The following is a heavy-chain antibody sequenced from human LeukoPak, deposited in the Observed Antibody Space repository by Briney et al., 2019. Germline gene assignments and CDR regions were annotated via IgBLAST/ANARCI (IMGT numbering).Heavy chain of an antibody. CDR2: IYHSGST. CDR3: AIGGYCSSTSCYEGFDP. CDR1: GYSISSGYY. Sequence: SETLPLTCAVSGYSISSGYYWGWIRPPPGKGLEWIGSIYHSGSTYYNPSLKSRVTISVDTSKNQFSLKLSSVTAADTAVYYCAIGGYCSSTSCYEGFDPWGQGTLVTVSS. V-gene: IGHV4-38-2*01. J-gene: IGHJ5*02. D-gene: IGHD2-2*01.